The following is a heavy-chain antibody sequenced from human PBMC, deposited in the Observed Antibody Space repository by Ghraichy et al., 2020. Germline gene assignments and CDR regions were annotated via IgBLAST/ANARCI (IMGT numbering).Heavy chain of an antibody. D-gene: IGHD2-15*01. CDR1: GGSFSGYY. J-gene: IGHJ6*02. CDR2: INHSGST. V-gene: IGHV4-34*01. Sequence: SETLSLTCAVYGGSFSGYYWSWIRQRPGKGLEWIGEINHSGSTNYNPSLKSRVTISVDTSKNQFSLTLSSVTAADTAVYYCARSRLAVAADYYYYYGMDVWGQGTTVTVSS. CDR3: ARSRLAVAADYYYYYGMDV.